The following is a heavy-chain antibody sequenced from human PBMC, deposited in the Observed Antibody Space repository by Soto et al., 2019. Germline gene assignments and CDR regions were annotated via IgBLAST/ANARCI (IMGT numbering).Heavy chain of an antibody. CDR1: GFTFSSYA. J-gene: IGHJ6*02. D-gene: IGHD3-10*01. Sequence: EVQLLESGGGLVQPGGSLRLSCAASGFTFSSYAMNWVRQAPGKGLEWVSGISGSGGSTYYADSVKGRFTISRDNSKNMLYLQMNSLRAEDTAVYYCAKDRFGEYFYYGMDVWGQGTTVTVSS. CDR3: AKDRFGEYFYYGMDV. V-gene: IGHV3-23*01. CDR2: ISGSGGST.